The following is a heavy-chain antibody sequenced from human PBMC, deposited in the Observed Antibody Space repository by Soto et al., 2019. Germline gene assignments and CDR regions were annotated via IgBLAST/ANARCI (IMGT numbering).Heavy chain of an antibody. J-gene: IGHJ5*02. D-gene: IGHD2-2*01. Sequence: GASVKVSCKASGYTFTSYGISWVRQAPGQGLEWMGWISAYNGNTNYAQKLQGRVTMTTDTSTSTAYMELRSLRSDDTAVYYCAREECISTSCFFWFDPWGQGTLVTVSS. CDR1: GYTFTSYG. CDR3: AREECISTSCFFWFDP. V-gene: IGHV1-18*01. CDR2: ISAYNGNT.